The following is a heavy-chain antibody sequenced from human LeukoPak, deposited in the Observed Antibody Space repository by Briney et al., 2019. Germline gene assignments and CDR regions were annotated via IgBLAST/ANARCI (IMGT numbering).Heavy chain of an antibody. CDR3: ASLSTFINDAFDI. J-gene: IGHJ3*02. Sequence: SGTLSLTCAVSGASISSSNWWSWVRQPPGKGLEWIGEIYHSGSTNYNPSRKSRVTISLDKSKNQFSLKLSSVTAADTAVYYCASLSTFINDAFDIWGQGTMVTVSS. V-gene: IGHV4-4*02. CDR1: GASISSSNW. CDR2: IYHSGST.